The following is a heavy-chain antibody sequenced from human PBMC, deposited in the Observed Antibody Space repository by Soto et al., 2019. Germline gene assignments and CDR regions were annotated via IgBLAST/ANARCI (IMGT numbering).Heavy chain of an antibody. CDR2: INHSGST. D-gene: IGHD2-15*01. CDR1: GGSFSGYI. Sequence: QVQLQQWGAGLLKPSETLSLTCAVHGGSFSGYIWTWIRQPPGKGLQWIGQINHSGSTYYNPSLKSRVILSRQPSHDQVPLELSSVNAADNACYYCSRGPITGGSYSGGLYFFDLWGQGTLVTVSS. CDR3: SRGPITGGSYSGGLYFFDL. V-gene: IGHV4-34*01. J-gene: IGHJ4*02.